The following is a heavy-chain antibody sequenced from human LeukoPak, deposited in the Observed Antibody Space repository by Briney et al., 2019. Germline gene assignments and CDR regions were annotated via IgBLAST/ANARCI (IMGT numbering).Heavy chain of an antibody. J-gene: IGHJ4*02. CDR1: GFTVSSNY. CDR3: AKDRITMIVDFDY. V-gene: IGHV3-53*01. CDR2: IYSGGST. D-gene: IGHD3-22*01. Sequence: GGSLRLSCAASGFTVSSNYMSWVRQAPGKGLEWVSVIYSGGSTYYADSVKGRFTISRDNSKNTLYLQMNSLRAEDTAVYYCAKDRITMIVDFDYWGQGTLVTVSS.